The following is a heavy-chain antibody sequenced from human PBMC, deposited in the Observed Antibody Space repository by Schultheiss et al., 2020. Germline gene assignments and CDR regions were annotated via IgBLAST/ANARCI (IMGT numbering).Heavy chain of an antibody. Sequence: SQTLSLTCTVSGGSISSYYWSWIRQPAGKGLEWIGSIYYSGSTYYNPSLKSRVTISVDTSKNQFSLKLSSVTAADTAVYYCARDPTYYDSSGPLFDYWGQGTLVTVSS. D-gene: IGHD3-22*01. CDR2: IYYSGST. CDR3: ARDPTYYDSSGPLFDY. J-gene: IGHJ4*02. V-gene: IGHV4-59*05. CDR1: GGSISSYY.